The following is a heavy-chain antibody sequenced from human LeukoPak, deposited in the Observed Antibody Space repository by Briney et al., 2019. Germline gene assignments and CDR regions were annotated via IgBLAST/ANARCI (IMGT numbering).Heavy chain of an antibody. V-gene: IGHV3-30*02. D-gene: IGHD3-3*01. CDR1: GFTFSSYG. CDR3: ASDRITIFGVVSSHAFGI. Sequence: PGGSLRLSFAASGFTFSSYGMHWVRQAPGKGLEWVAFIRYDGSNKYYADCVKGRFTISRDNSKNTLYLQMNSLRAEDTAVYYCASDRITIFGVVSSHAFGIWGQGTMVTVSS. CDR2: IRYDGSNK. J-gene: IGHJ3*02.